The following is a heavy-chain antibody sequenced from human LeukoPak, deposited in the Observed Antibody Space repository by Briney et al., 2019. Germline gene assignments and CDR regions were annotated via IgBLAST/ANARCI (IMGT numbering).Heavy chain of an antibody. V-gene: IGHV3-74*01. CDR1: GFTFSGYW. CDR2: ITGDGSST. D-gene: IGHD4-17*01. Sequence: GGSLRLSCAASGFTFSGYWMHWVRHVPGKGLVWVSRITGDGSSTTYADSVKGRFTISRDNAKNTVFLQMISLRAEDTAVYYCARDTGWYFDLWGRGTLVTVSS. CDR3: ARDTGWYFDL. J-gene: IGHJ2*01.